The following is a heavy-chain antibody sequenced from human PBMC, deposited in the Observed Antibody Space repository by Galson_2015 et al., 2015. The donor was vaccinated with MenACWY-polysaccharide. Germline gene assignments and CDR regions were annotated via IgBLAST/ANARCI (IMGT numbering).Heavy chain of an antibody. J-gene: IGHJ2*01. CDR3: ARDPLDSSGYTRGSVFDL. CDR2: IKQDGSEK. V-gene: IGHV3-7*01. D-gene: IGHD3-22*01. Sequence: SLRLSCAASGFTFSSFRMSWVRQAPGKGLEWVAIIKQDGSEKYYVDSVKGRFSISRDNAKNSLYLQMDSLRSEDTAVYYCARDPLDSSGYTRGSVFDLWGRGTLVTVSS. CDR1: GFTFSSFR.